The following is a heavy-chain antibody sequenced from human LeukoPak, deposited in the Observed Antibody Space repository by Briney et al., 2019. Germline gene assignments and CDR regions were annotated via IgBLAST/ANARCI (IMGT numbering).Heavy chain of an antibody. CDR2: INSDGSST. Sequence: GGSLRLSCAASGFNFSTYWMHWVRQAPGKGLVGVSRINSDGSSTSYADSVKGRFTISRDNAKNTLYLQMNSLRAEDTAVYYCARAAAVAGTGGFYWGQGTLVTVSS. D-gene: IGHD6-19*01. V-gene: IGHV3-74*01. CDR3: ARAAAVAGTGGFY. CDR1: GFNFSTYW. J-gene: IGHJ4*02.